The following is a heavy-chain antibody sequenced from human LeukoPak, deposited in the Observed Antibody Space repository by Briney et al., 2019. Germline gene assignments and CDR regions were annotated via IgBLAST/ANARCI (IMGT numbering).Heavy chain of an antibody. CDR2: ISYDGSNK. J-gene: IGHJ6*02. V-gene: IGHV3-30-3*01. CDR1: GFTFSSYA. CDR3: AKGRYDFWSGPSDYYYGMDV. D-gene: IGHD3-3*01. Sequence: GRSLRLSCAASGFTFSSYAMHWVRQAPGKGLEWVAVISYDGSNKYYADSVKGRFTISRDNSKNTLYLQMNSLRAEDTAVYYCAKGRYDFWSGPSDYYYGMDVWGQGTTVTVSS.